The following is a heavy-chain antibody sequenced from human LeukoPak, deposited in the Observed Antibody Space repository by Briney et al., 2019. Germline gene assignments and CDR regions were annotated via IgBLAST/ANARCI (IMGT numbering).Heavy chain of an antibody. D-gene: IGHD2-2*01. CDR1: GFTFSSYA. CDR3: TRDASDIVAVPAAVGPFDL. J-gene: IGHJ4*02. V-gene: IGHV3-64*01. CDR2: ISGNGVST. Sequence: GGSLRLSCAASGFTFSSYAMYWVRRTPGKGLEYVSVISGNGVSTHYATSVKGRFTISRDNSKNMLYLQMGSLRAEDVAVYYCTRDASDIVAVPAAVGPFDLWGQGTLVTVSS.